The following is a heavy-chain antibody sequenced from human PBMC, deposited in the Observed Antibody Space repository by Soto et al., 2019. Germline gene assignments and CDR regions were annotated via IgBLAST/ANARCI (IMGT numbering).Heavy chain of an antibody. Sequence: PGGSLRLSCAASGFTFSSYVMSWVRQAPGKGLEWVSAISGSADSTYHADSVEGRFTISRDNSKNTLYLQMNSLRAEDTAVYYCAKGGNDFWSGYSFDYWGQGTLVTVSS. D-gene: IGHD3-3*01. V-gene: IGHV3-23*01. CDR3: AKGGNDFWSGYSFDY. J-gene: IGHJ4*01. CDR1: GFTFSSYV. CDR2: ISGSADST.